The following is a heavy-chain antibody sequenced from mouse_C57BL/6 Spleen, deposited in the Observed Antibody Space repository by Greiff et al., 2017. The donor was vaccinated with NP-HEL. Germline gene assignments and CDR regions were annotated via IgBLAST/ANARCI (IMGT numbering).Heavy chain of an antibody. CDR3: ARKQVSRREYFDC. J-gene: IGHJ2*01. V-gene: IGHV1-53*01. Sequence: QVQLQQPGTELVKPGASVKLSCKASGYTFTSYWMHWVKQRPGQGLEWIGNINPSNGGTNYNEKFKSKATLTVDKSSSTAYMQLSSLTSEDAAVYYGARKQVSRREYFDCWGQGTTLTVSS. CDR1: GYTFTSYW. CDR2: INPSNGGT.